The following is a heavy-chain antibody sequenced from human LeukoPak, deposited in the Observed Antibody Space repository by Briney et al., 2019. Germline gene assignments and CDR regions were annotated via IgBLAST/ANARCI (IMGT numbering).Heavy chain of an antibody. V-gene: IGHV4-59*01. CDR3: ARVSYSSSWYGPYYYYYMDV. CDR2: IYYSGST. CDR1: GGSISSYY. Sequence: SETLSLTCTVSGGSISSYYWSWIRQPPGKGLEWIGYIYYSGSTNYNPSLKSRVTISVDTSKNQFSLKLSSVTAADTAVYYCARVSYSSSWYGPYYYYYMDVWGKGTTVTVSS. J-gene: IGHJ6*03. D-gene: IGHD6-13*01.